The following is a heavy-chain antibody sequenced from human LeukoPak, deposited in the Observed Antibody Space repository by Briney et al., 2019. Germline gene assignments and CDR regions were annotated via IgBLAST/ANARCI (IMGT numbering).Heavy chain of an antibody. CDR3: ARMIPAAIYYYGMDV. CDR2: IIPIFGTA. Sequence: SVKVSCKASGGTFSSYAISWVRQAPGQGLEWMGGIIPIFGTANYAQKFQGRVTITADESTSAAYMELSSLRSEDTAVYYCARMIPAAIYYYGMDVWGQGTTVTVSS. J-gene: IGHJ6*02. D-gene: IGHD2-2*01. CDR1: GGTFSSYA. V-gene: IGHV1-69*01.